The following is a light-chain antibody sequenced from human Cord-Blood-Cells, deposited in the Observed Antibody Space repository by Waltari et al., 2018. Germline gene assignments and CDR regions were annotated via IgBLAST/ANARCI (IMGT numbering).Light chain of an antibody. CDR2: GKN. CDR1: SLRSYY. CDR3: NSRDSSGNHLV. V-gene: IGLV3-19*01. Sequence: SSELTQDPAVSVALGQTVRITCQGDSLRSYYASWYQQKPGQAPVLVIYGKNNRPSGIPDRCSGSSSGNTASVTSTGAQAEDEADYYGNSRDSSGNHLVFGGGTKLTVL. J-gene: IGLJ3*02.